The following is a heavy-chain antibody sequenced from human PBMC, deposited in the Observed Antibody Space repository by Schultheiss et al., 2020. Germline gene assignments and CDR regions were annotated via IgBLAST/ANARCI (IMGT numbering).Heavy chain of an antibody. V-gene: IGHV4-61*02. J-gene: IGHJ4*02. D-gene: IGHD2-15*01. CDR1: GGSISSGSYY. Sequence: SATLSLTCTVSGGSISSGSYYWSWIRQPAGKGLEWIGRIYTSGSTNYNPSLKSRVTISVDTSKNQFSLKLSSVTAADTAVYYCASSLSECSGGSCYPGPFDYWGQGTLVTVSS. CDR3: ASSLSECSGGSCYPGPFDY. CDR2: IYTSGST.